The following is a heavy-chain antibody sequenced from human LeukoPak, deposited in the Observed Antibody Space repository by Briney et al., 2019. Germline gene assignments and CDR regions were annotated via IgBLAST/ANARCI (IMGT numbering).Heavy chain of an antibody. CDR1: GFTFSSYA. CDR2: ISGSGGST. J-gene: IGHJ4*02. CDR3: AKDSDSSGWYAGWDY. V-gene: IGHV3-23*01. D-gene: IGHD6-19*01. Sequence: GGSLRLSCAASGFTFSSYAMSWVRQAPGKGLEWVSAISGSGGSTYYADSVKGRFTISRDNSKNTLYLQMNSLRAEDTAVYYCAKDSDSSGWYAGWDYWGEGTLVTVSS.